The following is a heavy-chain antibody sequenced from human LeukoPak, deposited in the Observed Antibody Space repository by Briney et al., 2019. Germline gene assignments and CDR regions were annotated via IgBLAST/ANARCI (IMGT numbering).Heavy chain of an antibody. CDR3: ARSMVRGVITVLGY. J-gene: IGHJ4*02. D-gene: IGHD3-10*01. CDR2: IYYSGST. Sequence: SETLSLTCSVSGGSISSYYWSWIRQSPGKGLEWIGYIYYSGSTTYNPSLKSRVTISVDTSKMHFSLKLSSVTAADTAVYYCARSMVRGVITVLGYWGQGTLVTVSS. V-gene: IGHV4-59*08. CDR1: GGSISSYY.